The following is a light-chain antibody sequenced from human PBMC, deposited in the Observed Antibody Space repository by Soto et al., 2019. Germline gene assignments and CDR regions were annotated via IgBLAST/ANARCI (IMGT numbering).Light chain of an antibody. CDR2: SIN. CDR1: SSNIGTNY. CDR3: AVWDGSLSGWV. V-gene: IGLV1-47*02. J-gene: IGLJ3*02. Sequence: QSVLTQPPSASEPPGQTVTISCSGSSSNIGTNYVYWYQQLPGTAPRLLIYSINQRPSGVPDRFSGSKSGNSASLAISGLQSEDEADYYCAVWDGSLSGWVFGGGTKVTVL.